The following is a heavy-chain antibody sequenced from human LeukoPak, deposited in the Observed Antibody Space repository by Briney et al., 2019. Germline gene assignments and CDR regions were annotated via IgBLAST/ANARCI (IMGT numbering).Heavy chain of an antibody. CDR2: VYHSGTT. Sequence: SGTLSLTCAVSGDSISSSNWWWSWVRQPPGKRLEWIGEVYHSGTTNYNPSLKSRVTISIDKSKNQFSLKLRSVTAADTAVYYCARSPSGSSSRWFDPWGQGTLVTVSS. D-gene: IGHD1-26*01. V-gene: IGHV4-4*02. CDR3: ARSPSGSSSRWFDP. CDR1: GDSISSSNW. J-gene: IGHJ5*02.